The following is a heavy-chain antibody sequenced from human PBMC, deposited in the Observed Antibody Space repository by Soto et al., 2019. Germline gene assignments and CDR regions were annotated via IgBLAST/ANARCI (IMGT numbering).Heavy chain of an antibody. Sequence: PSETLSLTCTVSGGSISSYYWSWIRQPQGKGLEWIGYIYYSGSTNYNPSLKSRVTISVDTSKNQFSLKLSSVTAADTAVYYCARDHGSGRSVVLYSWFDPWGQGTLVTVSS. CDR3: ARDHGSGRSVVLYSWFDP. D-gene: IGHD3-10*01. J-gene: IGHJ5*02. CDR2: IYYSGST. V-gene: IGHV4-59*01. CDR1: GGSISSYY.